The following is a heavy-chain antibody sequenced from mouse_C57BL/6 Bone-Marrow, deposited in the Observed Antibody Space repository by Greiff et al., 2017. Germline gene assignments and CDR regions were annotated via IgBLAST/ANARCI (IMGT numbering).Heavy chain of an antibody. CDR3: SRARDGYYLYYFDY. CDR1: GYTFTSYW. Sequence: QVQLQQSGAELAKPGASVKLSCKASGYTFTSYWMHWVKQRPGQGLEWIGYINPSSGYTNYNQKFKDKATLTADKSSSTAYMQLNSLTYEDAAVYYCSRARDGYYLYYFDYWGQGTTLTVSS. V-gene: IGHV1-7*01. D-gene: IGHD2-3*01. CDR2: INPSSGYT. J-gene: IGHJ2*01.